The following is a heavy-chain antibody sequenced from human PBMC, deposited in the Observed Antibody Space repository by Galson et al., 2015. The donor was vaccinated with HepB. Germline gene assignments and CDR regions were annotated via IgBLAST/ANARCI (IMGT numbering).Heavy chain of an antibody. CDR1: GGSISSSNW. V-gene: IGHV4-4*02. CDR2: IYHGGTT. CDR3: ARVVPGFSSYGMDV. D-gene: IGHD6-25*01. J-gene: IGHJ6*02. Sequence: TLSLTCAVSGGSISSSNWWSWVRQPPGKGLEWIGEIYHGGTTNYNPSLKSRVTISVEKSKNQFSLKMTSVTAADTAVYYCARVVPGFSSYGMDVWGHGTTVTVSS.